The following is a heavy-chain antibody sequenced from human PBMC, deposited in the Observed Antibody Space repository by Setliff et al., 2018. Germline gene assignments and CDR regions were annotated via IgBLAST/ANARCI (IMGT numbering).Heavy chain of an antibody. CDR3: ARDRVVVLAGRRGFYFDY. J-gene: IGHJ4*02. V-gene: IGHV4-39*07. Sequence: SETLSLTCTVSGGSISNSTFYWGWIRQPPGKGLEWIGSINYYGSIFDDGTTYSTYYNPSLKSRATISIDTSKDQFSLKLSSVTAADTAVYYCARDRVVVLAGRRGFYFDYWGQGTLVTVSS. CDR2: INYYGSIFDDGTTYST. D-gene: IGHD2-15*01. CDR1: GGSISNSTFY.